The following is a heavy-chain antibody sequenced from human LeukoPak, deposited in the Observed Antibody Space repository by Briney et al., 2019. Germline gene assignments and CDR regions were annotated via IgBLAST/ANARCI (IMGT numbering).Heavy chain of an antibody. CDR2: ISSDGRNT. CDR3: AREWALPGAYYMDG. J-gene: IGHJ6*03. V-gene: IGHV3-74*01. CDR1: GFTFSTYW. Sequence: PGGSLRLSCAASGFTFSTYWMHWVRQAPGKGLVWVSRISSDGRNTIYADSVKGRFTISRDSANNTLFLQMNSLRGDDTAVYYCAREWALPGAYYMDGWDKGTTVTVSS. D-gene: IGHD7-27*01.